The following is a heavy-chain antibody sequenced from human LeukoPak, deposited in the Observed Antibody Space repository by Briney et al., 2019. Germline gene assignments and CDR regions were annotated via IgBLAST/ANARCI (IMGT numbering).Heavy chain of an antibody. V-gene: IGHV3-21*01. J-gene: IGHJ4*02. D-gene: IGHD3-9*01. CDR3: ARDGEYYDILTGYSCFDY. Sequence: GGSLRLSCAASGFTFSSYSMNWVRQAPGKGLEWVSSISSSSSYIYYADSVKGRFTISRDNAKNSLYLQMNSLRAEDTAVYYCARDGEYYDILTGYSCFDYWGQGTLVTVSS. CDR1: GFTFSSYS. CDR2: ISSSSSYI.